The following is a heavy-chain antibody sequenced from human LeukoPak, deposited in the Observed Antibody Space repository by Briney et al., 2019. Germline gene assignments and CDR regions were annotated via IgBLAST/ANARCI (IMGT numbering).Heavy chain of an antibody. D-gene: IGHD3-22*01. CDR1: GFTFSSYG. CDR2: IRYDGSNK. Sequence: GGSLRLSCAASGFTFSSYGMHWVRQAPGKGLEWVAFIRYDGSNKYYADSVKGRFTISRDNSKNTLYLQMNSLRAEDTAVYYCAKDSRGSSGYYYYFDYWGQGTLVTVSS. CDR3: AKDSRGSSGYYYYFDY. J-gene: IGHJ4*02. V-gene: IGHV3-30*02.